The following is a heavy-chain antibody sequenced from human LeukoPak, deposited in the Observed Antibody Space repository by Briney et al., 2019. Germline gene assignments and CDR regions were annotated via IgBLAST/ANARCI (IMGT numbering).Heavy chain of an antibody. Sequence: PGGSLRLSCAASGFTFSSYAMSWVRQAPGKGLEWVSAISGSGGSTYYADSVKGRFTISRDNSKNTLYLQMNSLRAEDTALYYCAKVRSPTIFGVVNLWGQGTLVTVSS. CDR2: ISGSGGST. D-gene: IGHD3-3*01. CDR3: AKVRSPTIFGVVNL. CDR1: GFTFSSYA. J-gene: IGHJ5*02. V-gene: IGHV3-23*01.